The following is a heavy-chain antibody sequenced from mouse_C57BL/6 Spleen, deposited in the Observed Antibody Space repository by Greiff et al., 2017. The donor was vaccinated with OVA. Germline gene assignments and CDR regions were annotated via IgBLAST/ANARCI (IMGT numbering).Heavy chain of an antibody. J-gene: IGHJ4*01. CDR3: ARKIHYYAMDY. V-gene: IGHV2-2*01. CDR1: GFSLTSYG. Sequence: VKLQESGPGLVQPSQSLSITCTVSGFSLTSYGVHWVRPSPGKGLEWLGVIWSGGSTDYNAAFISRLSISKDNSKSQVFVKMNSLQADDTAIYYCARKIHYYAMDYWGQGTSVTVSS. CDR2: IWSGGST.